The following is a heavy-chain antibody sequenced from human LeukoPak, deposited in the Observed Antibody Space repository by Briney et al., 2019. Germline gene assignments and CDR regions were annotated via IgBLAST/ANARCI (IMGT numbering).Heavy chain of an antibody. V-gene: IGHV1-2*02. D-gene: IGHD2-2*01. J-gene: IGHJ6*03. CDR3: ARDRAAYCSSTSCSLYYYYYYMDV. CDR1: GYTFTGYY. CDR2: INPNSGGT. Sequence: ASVKVSCKASGYTFTGYYMHWVRQAPGQGLEWMGWINPNSGGTNYAQKFQGRVTMTRDTPISTAYMELSRLRSDDTAVYYCARDRAAYCSSTSCSLYYYYYYMDVWGKGTTVTVSS.